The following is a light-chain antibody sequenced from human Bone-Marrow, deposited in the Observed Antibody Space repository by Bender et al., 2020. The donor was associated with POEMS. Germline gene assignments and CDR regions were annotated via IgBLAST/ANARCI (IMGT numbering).Light chain of an antibody. CDR1: SNDVGAYNY. J-gene: IGLJ2*01. CDR3: QSYDSSLVL. V-gene: IGLV2-14*01. CDR2: DVS. Sequence: QSALTQPASVSGSPGQSITISCTGTSNDVGAYNYVSWYQQHPGKAPKLLIYDVSDRPSGVPDRFSGSKSGTSASLALTGLQAEDEAEYYCQSYDSSLVLFGGGTKLTVL.